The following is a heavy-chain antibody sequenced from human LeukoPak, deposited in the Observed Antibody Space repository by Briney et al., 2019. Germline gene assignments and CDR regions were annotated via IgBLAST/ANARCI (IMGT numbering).Heavy chain of an antibody. V-gene: IGHV3-23*01. CDR3: AKGYCSRGTCWSYFDY. J-gene: IGHJ4*02. CDR2: ISSSGGRT. Sequence: GGSLRLSCAASGFTFSTYTMSWVRQAPGKGLEWVSAISSSGGRTYYADSVKDRFTISRDNSKNTLYLQMNSLRADDTAVYYCAKGYCSRGTCWSYFDYWGQGTLVTASS. CDR1: GFTFSTYT. D-gene: IGHD2-15*01.